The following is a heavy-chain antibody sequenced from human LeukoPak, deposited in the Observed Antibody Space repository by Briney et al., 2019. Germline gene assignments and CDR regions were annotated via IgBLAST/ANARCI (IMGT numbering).Heavy chain of an antibody. CDR3: ARGGSRVISSSDFDS. Sequence: PSETLSLTCTVSGVSFSSYYWSWIRQPPGKGLEWIGYIYYTGSTNYNPSLKSRVTVSVDTSRNQFSLRLSSVTAADTAVYYCARGGSRVISSSDFDSWGQGILVTVSS. D-gene: IGHD6-6*01. V-gene: IGHV4-59*01. CDR1: GVSFSSYY. J-gene: IGHJ4*02. CDR2: IYYTGST.